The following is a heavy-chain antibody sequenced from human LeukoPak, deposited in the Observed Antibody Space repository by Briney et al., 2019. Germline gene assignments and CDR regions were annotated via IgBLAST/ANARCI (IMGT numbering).Heavy chain of an antibody. D-gene: IGHD6-6*01. CDR3: ASGQQLGY. V-gene: IGHV3-7*01. Sequence: GGSLRLSCAASGFTFSNYRMSWVRQAPGKGLEWVANIKQDGSEKYYVDSVKGRFTISRDNAKNSLYLQMNSLRAEDTAVYYCASGQQLGYWGQGTLVTASS. CDR2: IKQDGSEK. J-gene: IGHJ4*02. CDR1: GFTFSNYR.